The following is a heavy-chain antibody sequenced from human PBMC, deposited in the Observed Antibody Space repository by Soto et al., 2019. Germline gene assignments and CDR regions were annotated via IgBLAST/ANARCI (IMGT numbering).Heavy chain of an antibody. D-gene: IGHD3-10*01. CDR3: AHRLMSLTTIVRGVIRPKQGNAFDI. CDR1: GFSLSTSGVG. CDR2: IYWDDDK. Sequence: SGPTLVNPTQTLTLTCTFSGFSLSTSGVGVGWIRQPPGKALEWLALIYWDDDKRYSPSLKSRLTITKDTSKNQVVLTMTNMDPVDTATYYCAHRLMSLTTIVRGVIRPKQGNAFDIWGQGTMVTVSS. V-gene: IGHV2-5*02. J-gene: IGHJ3*02.